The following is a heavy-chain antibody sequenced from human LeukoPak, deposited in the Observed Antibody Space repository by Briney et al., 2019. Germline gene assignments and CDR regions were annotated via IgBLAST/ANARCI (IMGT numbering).Heavy chain of an antibody. D-gene: IGHD3-9*01. CDR2: ISGSGGST. CDR3: AKDLYGYYDILTGYYIVAYGMDV. CDR1: GFTFSSYA. V-gene: IGHV3-23*01. Sequence: GGSLRLSCAASGFTFSSYAMSWVRQAPGKGLEWVSAISGSGGSTYYADSVKGRFTISRDNSKNTLYLQMNSLRAEDTAVYYCAKDLYGYYDILTGYYIVAYGMDVWGQGTTVTVSS. J-gene: IGHJ6*02.